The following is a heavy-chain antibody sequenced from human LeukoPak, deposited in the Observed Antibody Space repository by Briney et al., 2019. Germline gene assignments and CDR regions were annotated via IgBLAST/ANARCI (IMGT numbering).Heavy chain of an antibody. J-gene: IGHJ5*02. CDR1: GGSISSYY. CDR2: IYYSGST. D-gene: IGHD3-16*01. CDR3: ARIHKPRGWFDP. Sequence: SETLSLTCTVSGGSISSYYWSWIRQPPGKGLEWIGYIYYSGSTNCNPSLKSRVTISVDTSRNQFSLKLSSVTAADTAVYYCARIHKPRGWFDPWGQGTLVTVSS. V-gene: IGHV4-59*01.